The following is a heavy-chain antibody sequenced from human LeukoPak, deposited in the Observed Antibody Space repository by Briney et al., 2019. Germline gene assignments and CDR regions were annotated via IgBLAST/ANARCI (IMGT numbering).Heavy chain of an antibody. Sequence: SETLSLTCTVSGGSLSGHYWSWIRQPPGKRLEWIGYISYTGRTNYNPSLQSRVTISIDTSKSQFSLKLTSVTSADTAVYSCALLLDNDLIGDPDTCDVGGQGTTVSVSS. V-gene: IGHV4-59*11. J-gene: IGHJ3*01. CDR1: GGSLSGHY. D-gene: IGHD2-21*01. CDR2: ISYTGRT. CDR3: ALLLDNDLIGDPDTCDV.